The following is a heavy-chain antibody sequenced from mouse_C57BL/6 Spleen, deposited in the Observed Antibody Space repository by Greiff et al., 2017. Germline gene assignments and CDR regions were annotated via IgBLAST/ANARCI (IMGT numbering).Heavy chain of an antibody. CDR3: ARAEDSNAWFAY. CDR2: ISYDGSN. Sequence: EVKLVESGPGLVKPSQSLSLTCSVTGYSITSGYYWNWIRQFPGNKLEWMGYISYDGSNNYNPSLKNRISITRDTSKNQFFLKLNSVTTEDTATYYCARAEDSNAWFAYWGQGTLVTVSA. V-gene: IGHV3-6*01. D-gene: IGHD2-5*01. CDR1: GYSITSGYY. J-gene: IGHJ3*01.